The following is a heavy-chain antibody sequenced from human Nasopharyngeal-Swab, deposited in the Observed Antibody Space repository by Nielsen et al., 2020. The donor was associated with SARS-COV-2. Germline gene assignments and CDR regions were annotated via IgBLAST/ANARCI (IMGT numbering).Heavy chain of an antibody. J-gene: IGHJ6*02. CDR3: ARVGIAVAGHGGLYYYYGMDV. CDR1: GYTFTSYG. CDR2: ISAYNGNT. Sequence: ASVKASCKASGYTFTSYGISWVRQAPGQGLEWMGWISAYNGNTNYAQKLQGRVTMTTDTSTSTAYMELRSLRSDDTAVYYCARVGIAVAGHGGLYYYYGMDVWGQGTTVTVSS. D-gene: IGHD6-19*01. V-gene: IGHV1-18*04.